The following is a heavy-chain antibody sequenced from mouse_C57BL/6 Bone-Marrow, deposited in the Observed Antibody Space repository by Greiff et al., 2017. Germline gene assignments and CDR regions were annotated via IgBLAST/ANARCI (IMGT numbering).Heavy chain of an antibody. Sequence: VQLQQPGAELVKPGASVKLSCKASGYTFTSYWMHWVRQRPGQGLEWIGMIHPTSGSTNYNEKFKSKATLTVDKSSSTAYMQLSSLTSEDSAVYYCARRVYYDHYYAMDYWGQGTSVTVSS. D-gene: IGHD2-4*01. CDR2: IHPTSGST. J-gene: IGHJ4*01. V-gene: IGHV1-64*01. CDR3: ARRVYYDHYYAMDY. CDR1: GYTFTSYW.